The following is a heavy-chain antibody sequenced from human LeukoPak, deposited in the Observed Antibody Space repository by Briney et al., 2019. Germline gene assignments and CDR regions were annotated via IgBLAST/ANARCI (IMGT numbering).Heavy chain of an antibody. J-gene: IGHJ5*02. CDR1: GGSFSGYY. V-gene: IGHV4-34*01. CDR3: ARHLKSSRVVPAAMPGVPFDP. D-gene: IGHD2-2*01. Sequence: SETLSLTCAVYGGSFSGYYWSWIRQPPGKGLEWIGEINHSGSTNYNPSLKSRVTISVDTSKNQFSLKLSSVTAADTAVYYCARHLKSSRVVPAAMPGVPFDPWGQGTLLTVSS. CDR2: INHSGST.